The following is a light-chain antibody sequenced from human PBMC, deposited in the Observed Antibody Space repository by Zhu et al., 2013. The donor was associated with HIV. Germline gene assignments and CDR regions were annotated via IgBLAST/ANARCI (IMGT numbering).Light chain of an antibody. Sequence: QFVLTQPASVSASPGQSIAISCTGTNSDVGGYKFVSWYQQHPGKAPKLMIYEVSNRPSGVSNRFSGSKSGYTASLTISGLQAEDEGDYYCCSYSGSNTFSVFGTGTKVTVL. CDR2: EVS. V-gene: IGLV2-23*02. CDR1: NSDVGGYKF. J-gene: IGLJ1*01. CDR3: CSYSGSNTFSV.